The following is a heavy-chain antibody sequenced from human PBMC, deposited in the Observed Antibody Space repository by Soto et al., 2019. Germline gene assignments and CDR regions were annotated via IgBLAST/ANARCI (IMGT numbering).Heavy chain of an antibody. Sequence: GGSLRLSCAASGFTFSSYGMHWVRQAPGKGLEWVAVISYDGSNKYYADSVKGRFTISRDNSKNTLYLQMNSQRAEDTAAYYCAKDHEGVVVVAATGLLDYWGQGTLVTVSS. V-gene: IGHV3-30*18. D-gene: IGHD2-15*01. J-gene: IGHJ4*02. CDR1: GFTFSSYG. CDR3: AKDHEGVVVVAATGLLDY. CDR2: ISYDGSNK.